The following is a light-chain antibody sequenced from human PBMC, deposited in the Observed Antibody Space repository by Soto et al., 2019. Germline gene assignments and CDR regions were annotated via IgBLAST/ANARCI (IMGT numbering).Light chain of an antibody. CDR3: QSYDSSLSVHVV. CDR2: GNS. Sequence: QPVLTQPPSVSGAPGQRVTISCTGSSADIGAGYDVQWYQQLPGTAPKLLIYGNSNRHSGVPDRFSGSKSGSSASLAINGLQAEDEADYYCQSYDSSLSVHVVFGGGTKLTVL. CDR1: SADIGAGYD. V-gene: IGLV1-40*01. J-gene: IGLJ2*01.